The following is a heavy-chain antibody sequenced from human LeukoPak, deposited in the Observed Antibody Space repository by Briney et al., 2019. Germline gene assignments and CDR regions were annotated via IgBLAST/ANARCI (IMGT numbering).Heavy chain of an antibody. Sequence: GGSLRLSCAASGLTFSSFSFNWVRQGPGKGLEWVSSINTVASYIYYADSVKGRFTISRDNAKNSLYLQMNSLRAEDTGVYYCARLRRNSDKSGFYYYYDYWGLGTLVTVSS. V-gene: IGHV3-21*06. CDR1: GLTFSSFS. J-gene: IGHJ4*02. CDR3: ARLRRNSDKSGFYYYYDY. CDR2: INTVASYI. D-gene: IGHD3-22*01.